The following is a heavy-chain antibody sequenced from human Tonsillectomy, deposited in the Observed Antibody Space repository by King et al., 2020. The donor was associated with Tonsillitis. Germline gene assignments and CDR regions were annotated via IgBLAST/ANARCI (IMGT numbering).Heavy chain of an antibody. CDR1: GFTVSSNY. J-gene: IGHJ6*02. CDR2: IYIDGTT. D-gene: IGHD3-10*01. CDR3: AKDLRSNYFYYYGMDV. Sequence: VQLVESGGGLVPPGGSLRLSCAASGFTVSSNYMSWVRQAPGKGLDWVSVIYIDGTTFYAESVKGRFTISRDNSKNTLFLQMNTLRAEDTAVDYCAKDLRSNYFYYYGMDVWGQGTTVTVSS. V-gene: IGHV3-66*01.